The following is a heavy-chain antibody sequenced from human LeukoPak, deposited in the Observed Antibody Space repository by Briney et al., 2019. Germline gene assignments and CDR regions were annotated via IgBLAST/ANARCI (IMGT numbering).Heavy chain of an antibody. CDR1: AGMFNTYA. J-gene: IGHJ3*01. CDR3: AGDPPGTPVGFDV. CDR2: IIPLSATP. Sequence: GASVKVSCKASAGMFNTYAISWVRQAPGHGLEWMGRIIPLSATPSQSQWIQGRITITADISTNTVYLDLSSLRSEDTALYFCAGDPPGTPVGFDVWGQGTMVTVSS. V-gene: IGHV1-69*06. D-gene: IGHD3-10*01.